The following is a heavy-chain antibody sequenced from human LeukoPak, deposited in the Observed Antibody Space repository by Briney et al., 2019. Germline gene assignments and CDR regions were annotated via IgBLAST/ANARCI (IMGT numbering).Heavy chain of an antibody. CDR3: ARYIVSYPHDAFDI. CDR2: IYYSGST. Sequence: PSETLSLTCTVFGGSISSYYWSWIRQPPGKGLEWIGYIYYSGSTSYNPSLKSRVTISVDTSKKQFSLKLSSVTAADTAFYYCARYIVSYPHDAFDIWGQGTMVTVSS. J-gene: IGHJ3*02. CDR1: GGSISSYY. D-gene: IGHD1-26*01. V-gene: IGHV4-59*01.